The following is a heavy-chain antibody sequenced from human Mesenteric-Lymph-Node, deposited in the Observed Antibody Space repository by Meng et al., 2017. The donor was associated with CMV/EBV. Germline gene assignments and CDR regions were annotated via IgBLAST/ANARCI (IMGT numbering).Heavy chain of an antibody. J-gene: IGHJ5*02. V-gene: IGHV1-69*10. Sequence: SVKVSCKASGGTLSSYAINWVRQAPGQGLEWMGGIIPILGIANYAQKFQGRVTITADKSTSTAYMELSSLRSEDTAVYYCARPYSSSWNGYNWFDPWGQGTLVTVSS. D-gene: IGHD6-13*01. CDR3: ARPYSSSWNGYNWFDP. CDR2: IIPILGIA. CDR1: GGTLSSYA.